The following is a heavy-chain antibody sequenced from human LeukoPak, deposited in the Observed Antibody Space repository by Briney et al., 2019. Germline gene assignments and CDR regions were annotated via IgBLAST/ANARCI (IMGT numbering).Heavy chain of an antibody. CDR1: GYSFTNYW. D-gene: IGHD6-19*01. CDR2: ILPGDSQS. J-gene: IGHJ4*02. V-gene: IGHV5-51*01. CDR3: AKFSSGFDY. Sequence: GESLKISCKGSGYSFTNYWIGWVRQMPGKGLEWMGIILPGDSQSRYSPSFQGQVTISVDKSISTAYLQWSSLKASDTAIYYCAKFSSGFDYWGQGTLVTVPS.